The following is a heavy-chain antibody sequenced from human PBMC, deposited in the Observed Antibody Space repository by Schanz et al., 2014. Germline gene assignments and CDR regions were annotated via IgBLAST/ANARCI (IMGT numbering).Heavy chain of an antibody. V-gene: IGHV3-23*01. CDR2: ISGGGGTT. CDR3: ARKMKLGVYGGKGHDSLDI. CDR1: GFNFSDYA. J-gene: IGHJ3*02. Sequence: EVHLLESGGGLVPPGGSLRLSCAASGFNFSDYAMCWVRQAPGKGLEWVSAISGGGGTTYYTDSVKGRFTISRDKSKSTLYLQMNSLRAEDTAVYYCARKMKLGVYGGKGHDSLDIWGQGTMVTVSS. D-gene: IGHD4-17*01.